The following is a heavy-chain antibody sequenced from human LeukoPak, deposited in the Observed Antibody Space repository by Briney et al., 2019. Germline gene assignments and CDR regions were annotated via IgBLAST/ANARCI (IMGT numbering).Heavy chain of an antibody. J-gene: IGHJ5*02. V-gene: IGHV3-7*04. Sequence: PGGSLRLSCVASGFTFSDYWMTWGRQAPGGGLEWVANIKQEGSEKYYVDSVKGRFTISRDNAKNSLFLQMSRLRAEDTALYYCARGSYGSGSYYSGDWFDPWGQGTLVTVSS. CDR2: IKQEGSEK. D-gene: IGHD3-10*01. CDR3: ARGSYGSGSYYSGDWFDP. CDR1: GFTFSDYW.